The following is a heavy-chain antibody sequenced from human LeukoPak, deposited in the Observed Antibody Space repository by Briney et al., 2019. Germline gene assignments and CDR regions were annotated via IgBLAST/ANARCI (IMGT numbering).Heavy chain of an antibody. CDR2: IRSKANSYAT. CDR1: GFTFSGSA. J-gene: IGHJ3*02. CDR3: TTSGDAANAFDI. V-gene: IGHV3-73*01. D-gene: IGHD3-10*01. Sequence: GGSLKLSCAASGFTFSGSAMHWVRQASGKGLEWVGRIRSKANSYATAYAASVKGRFTISRDDSKNTAYLQMNSLKTEDTAVYYCTTSGDAANAFDIWGQGTMVTVSS.